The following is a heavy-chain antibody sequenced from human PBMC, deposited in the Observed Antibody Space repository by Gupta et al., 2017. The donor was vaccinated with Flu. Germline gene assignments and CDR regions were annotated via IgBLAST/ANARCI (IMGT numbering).Heavy chain of an antibody. Sequence: EWVAVISYDGSNKYYADSVKGRFTISRDNSKNTLYLQMNSLRAEDTAVYYCAKEYCTSTSCYTESYYYYMDVWGKGTTVTVSS. J-gene: IGHJ6*03. CDR2: ISYDGSNK. CDR3: AKEYCTSTSCYTESYYYYMDV. V-gene: IGHV3-30*18. D-gene: IGHD2-2*02.